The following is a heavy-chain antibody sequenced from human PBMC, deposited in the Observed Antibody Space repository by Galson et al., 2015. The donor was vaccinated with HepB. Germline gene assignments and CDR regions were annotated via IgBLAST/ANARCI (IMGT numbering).Heavy chain of an antibody. D-gene: IGHD2-2*01. CDR1: GYSFTSYW. CDR3: ARPKDIVVVPAATDVAVAGPLDY. CDR2: IYPGDSDT. Sequence: QSGAEVKKPGESLKISCKGSGYSFTSYWIGWVRQMPGKGLEWMGIIYPGDSDTRYSPSFQGQVTISADKSISTAYLQWSSLKASDTAMYYCARPKDIVVVPAATDVAVAGPLDYWGQGTLVTVSS. V-gene: IGHV5-51*01. J-gene: IGHJ4*02.